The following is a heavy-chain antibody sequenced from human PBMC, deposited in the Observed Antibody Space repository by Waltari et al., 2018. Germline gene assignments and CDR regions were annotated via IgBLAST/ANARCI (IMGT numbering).Heavy chain of an antibody. CDR2: INPNSGGT. V-gene: IGHV1-2*06. D-gene: IGHD1-1*01. CDR3: ARDLWNSDAFDI. Sequence: QLQLWQSGAEGKKPGASGKFSCKASEYTSTGTYMNWVRQAPGQGLEWMGRINPNSGGTNYAQKFQGRVTMTRDTSISTAYMELSRLRSDDTAVYYCARDLWNSDAFDIWGQGTMVTVSS. J-gene: IGHJ3*02. CDR1: EYTSTGTY.